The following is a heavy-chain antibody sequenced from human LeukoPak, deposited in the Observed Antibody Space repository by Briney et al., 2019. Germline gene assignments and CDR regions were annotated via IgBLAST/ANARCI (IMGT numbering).Heavy chain of an antibody. D-gene: IGHD6-13*01. CDR1: GYSFTNYW. Sequence: VESLKISCEGSGYSFTNYWIGWVRQMPGKGLEWMGVIYPGDSRTRYNPSFQGQVTISADESINTAYLQWSSLKASDTAIYYCAWREFSSTWTGPWGQGTLVTVSS. V-gene: IGHV5-51*01. CDR2: IYPGDSRT. J-gene: IGHJ5*02. CDR3: AWREFSSTWTGP.